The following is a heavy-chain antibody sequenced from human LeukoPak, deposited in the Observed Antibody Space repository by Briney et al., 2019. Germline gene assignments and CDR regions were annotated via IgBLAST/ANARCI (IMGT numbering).Heavy chain of an antibody. CDR2: IRSKTYGGTT. V-gene: IGHV3-15*01. CDR3: TTEYYGSLNY. Sequence: GGSLRLSCAASGFTFSNAWMSWVSQAPGKGKGWVGRIRSKTYGGTTDYAAPVKGRFTISRDDSKNTLYLQMNSLIIEDSAVYFCTTEYYGSLNYWGQGTLVTVSS. D-gene: IGHD1-26*01. J-gene: IGHJ4*02. CDR1: GFTFSNAW.